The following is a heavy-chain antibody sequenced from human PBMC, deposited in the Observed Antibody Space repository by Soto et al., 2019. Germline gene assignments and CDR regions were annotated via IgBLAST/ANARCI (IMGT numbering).Heavy chain of an antibody. CDR2: TYHSGSA. CDR3: ARDQSGTQYFDL. V-gene: IGHV4-59*02. CDR1: GGAVSGSY. J-gene: IGHJ2*01. D-gene: IGHD1-7*01. Sequence: QVQLQESGPGLVKPSETLSLTCTVSGGAVSGSYWSWIRQPPGKGLEWIGYTYHSGSAKYNPSLKRRITMSVDTSKNQFSLNLSSVTAADTAVYYCARDQSGTQYFDLWGRGTLVIVSS.